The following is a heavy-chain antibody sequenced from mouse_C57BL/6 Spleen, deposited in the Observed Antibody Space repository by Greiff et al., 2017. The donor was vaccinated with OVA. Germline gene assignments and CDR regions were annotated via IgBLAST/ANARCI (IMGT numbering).Heavy chain of an antibody. J-gene: IGHJ1*03. CDR2: INYDGSST. D-gene: IGHD1-1*01. CDR3: ARDHGSSWYFDV. V-gene: IGHV5-16*01. CDR1: GFTFSDYY. Sequence: EVKLQESEGGLVQPGSSMKLSCTASGFTFSDYYMAWVRQVPEKGLEWVANINYDGSSTYYLDSLKSRFIISRDNAKNILYLQMSSLKSEDTATYYCARDHGSSWYFDVWGTGTTVTVSS.